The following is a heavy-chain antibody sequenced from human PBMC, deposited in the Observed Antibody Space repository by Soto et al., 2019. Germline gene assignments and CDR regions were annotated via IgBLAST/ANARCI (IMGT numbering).Heavy chain of an antibody. Sequence: QVQLQESGPGLVKPSQTLSLTCTVSGGSIGSGLYYWTWIRQHPGKGLEWIGYIYYSGSTYCNPSLKSRLNISIDTSQSQFSLKVTSVTAADTAVYYCARIWSYGMDVWGQGTTVTVSS. CDR3: ARIWSYGMDV. CDR2: IYYSGST. V-gene: IGHV4-31*03. CDR1: GGSIGSGLYY. J-gene: IGHJ6*02. D-gene: IGHD3-16*01.